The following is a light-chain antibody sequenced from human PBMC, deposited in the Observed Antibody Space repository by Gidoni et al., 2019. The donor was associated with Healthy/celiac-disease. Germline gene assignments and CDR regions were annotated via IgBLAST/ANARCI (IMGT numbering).Light chain of an antibody. CDR1: QSISSY. V-gene: IGKV1-39*01. Sequence: DIQMTQSPSSRSASVGDRVTITCRASQSISSYLNWYQQKPGETPKLLIYAASSLQSGVPSRFIGSGSGTDFTLAISSLQPDDFATYYCQQSYSTPYTFGQGTKLEIK. CDR3: QQSYSTPYT. J-gene: IGKJ2*01. CDR2: AAS.